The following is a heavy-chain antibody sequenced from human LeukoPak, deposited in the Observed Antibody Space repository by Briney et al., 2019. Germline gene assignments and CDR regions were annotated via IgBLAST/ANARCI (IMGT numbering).Heavy chain of an antibody. CDR2: IYHSGST. D-gene: IGHD6-19*01. CDR3: ARAGWFSTTWHFDY. Sequence: NPSETLSLTCAVSGGSISSGNWWSWVRQPPGKGLEWIGQIYHSGSTNYNPSLKSRVTISVEKSKNQFSLNLTSVTAADTAVYYCARAGWFSTTWHFDYWGQGILVTVSS. V-gene: IGHV4-4*02. CDR1: GGSISSGNW. J-gene: IGHJ4*02.